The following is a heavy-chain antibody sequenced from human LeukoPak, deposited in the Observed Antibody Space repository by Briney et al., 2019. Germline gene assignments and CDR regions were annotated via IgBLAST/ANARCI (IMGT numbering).Heavy chain of an antibody. D-gene: IGHD6-19*01. J-gene: IGHJ4*02. CDR1: GFTFSNCG. CDR3: AREWGRIAVAGGPGY. CDR2: FVYDGRTK. Sequence: AGGSLRLSCAASGFTFSNCGTHWVRQAPGKGGGWGALFVYDGRTKFHADCVEALFTISRDNSENALYLKMDRMRDEDTAVYYCAREWGRIAVAGGPGYWGQGTRVTVSS. V-gene: IGHV3-33*01.